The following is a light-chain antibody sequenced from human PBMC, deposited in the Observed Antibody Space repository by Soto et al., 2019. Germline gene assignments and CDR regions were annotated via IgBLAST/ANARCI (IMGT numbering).Light chain of an antibody. CDR3: QQYNNWAT. V-gene: IGKV3-15*01. J-gene: IGKJ1*01. CDR2: GAS. Sequence: EIVMTQSPATLSVTTKERVTLSCRASQNVNTNLAWYQQKLGQAPRLLIYGASTRATGIPARFSGSGSGTEFTLTISSLQSEDFAVFYCQQYNNWATFGQGTKV. CDR1: QNVNTN.